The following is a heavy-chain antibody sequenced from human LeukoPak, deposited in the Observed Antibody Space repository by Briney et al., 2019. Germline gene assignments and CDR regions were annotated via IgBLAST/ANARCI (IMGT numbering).Heavy chain of an antibody. CDR2: ISSVSRT. Sequence: GGSLRLSCAASGFTFSTFALSWFRQAPGKGLEWVSAISSVSRTYYAGSVKGRFAISRDNSETTLFLHMNSLRSEDTAIYYCAKEVPGPGWYTVDYWGQGTLVTVSS. D-gene: IGHD6-19*01. V-gene: IGHV3-23*01. CDR3: AKEVPGPGWYTVDY. J-gene: IGHJ4*02. CDR1: GFTFSTFA.